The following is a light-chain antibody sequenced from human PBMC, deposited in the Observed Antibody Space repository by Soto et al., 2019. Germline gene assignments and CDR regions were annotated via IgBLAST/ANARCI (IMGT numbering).Light chain of an antibody. CDR3: SSHTTSSTRV. Sequence: QSALTQPASVSGSPGQSIAISCTGTSSDVGGYNYVSWYQQHPGKAPKLMIYDVSNRPSGVSDRFSGSKSGNTASLTISGLLAEDEADYYCSSHTTSSTRVFGTGTKVTVL. CDR1: SSDVGGYNY. CDR2: DVS. J-gene: IGLJ1*01. V-gene: IGLV2-14*03.